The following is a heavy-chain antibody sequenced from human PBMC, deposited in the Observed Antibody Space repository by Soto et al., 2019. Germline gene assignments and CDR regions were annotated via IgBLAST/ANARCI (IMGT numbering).Heavy chain of an antibody. CDR1: GFTFSSYG. J-gene: IGHJ5*02. CDR3: ARSGLYYERENGFDP. V-gene: IGHV3-33*01. D-gene: IGHD3-22*01. CDR2: IWYDGSNK. Sequence: QVQLVESGGGVVQPGRSLRLSCAASGFTFSSYGMHWVRQAPGKGLEWVAVIWYDGSNKYYADSVKGRFTISRDNSKNTLYLQMNSLRAEGTAVYYCARSGLYYERENGFDPWGQGTLVTVSS.